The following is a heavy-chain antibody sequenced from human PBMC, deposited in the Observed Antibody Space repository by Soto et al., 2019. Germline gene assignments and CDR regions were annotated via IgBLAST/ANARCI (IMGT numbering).Heavy chain of an antibody. CDR2: IIPIFHKA. V-gene: IGHV1-69*01. Sequence: QVQLVQSGAEVKKPGSSVKVSCKDSGATFSRYAISWVRQAPGQGLEWMGGIIPIFHKAKYAQKFQGRVTINADESTSTAYLELGSLRSEATAVDYCAREPNSNDGENWFDRWGQGNLVTVAA. D-gene: IGHD1-1*01. CDR1: GATFSRYA. J-gene: IGHJ5*02. CDR3: AREPNSNDGENWFDR.